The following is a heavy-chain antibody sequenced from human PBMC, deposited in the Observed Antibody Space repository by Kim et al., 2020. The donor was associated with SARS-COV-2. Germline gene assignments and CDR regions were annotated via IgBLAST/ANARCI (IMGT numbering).Heavy chain of an antibody. Sequence: ADTVEGRFTIPRDNSKNALHLQMNSVRAGDTAVYYCARASSRGAYLTYFDYWGPGTLVTVSS. J-gene: IGHJ4*02. D-gene: IGHD1-26*01. V-gene: IGHV3-23*01. CDR3: ARASSRGAYLTYFDY.